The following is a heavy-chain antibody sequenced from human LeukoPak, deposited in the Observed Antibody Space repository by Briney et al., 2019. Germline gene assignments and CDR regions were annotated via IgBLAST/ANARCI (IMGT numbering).Heavy chain of an antibody. CDR2: ISSSSSYI. Sequence: GGSLRLSCAASGFTFSSYSMNWVRQAPGKGLEWVSSISSSSSYIYYADSVRGRFTISRDNAKNSLYLQMNSLRAEDTAVYYCARSEYAFSSHFDYWGQGTLVTVSS. CDR1: GFTFSSYS. J-gene: IGHJ4*02. V-gene: IGHV3-21*01. D-gene: IGHD2-2*01. CDR3: ARSEYAFSSHFDY.